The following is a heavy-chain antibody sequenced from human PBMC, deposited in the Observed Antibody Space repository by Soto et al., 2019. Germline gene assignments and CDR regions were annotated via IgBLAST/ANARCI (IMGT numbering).Heavy chain of an antibody. V-gene: IGHV3-33*01. D-gene: IGHD6-13*01. CDR3: ARGVAARDYYYGMDV. CDR2: IWYDGSNK. CDR1: GFTFSRYG. Sequence: GGSLRLSCAASGFTFSRYGMHWVRQAPGKGLEWVAVIWYDGSNKYYADSVKGRFTNSRDNSKNTLYLQMNSLRAEDTAVYYCARGVAARDYYYGMDVLGQGTTVTVS. J-gene: IGHJ6*02.